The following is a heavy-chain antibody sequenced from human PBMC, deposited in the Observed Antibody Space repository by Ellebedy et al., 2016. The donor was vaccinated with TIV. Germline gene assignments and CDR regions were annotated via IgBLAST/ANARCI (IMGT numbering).Heavy chain of an antibody. J-gene: IGHJ6*02. CDR3: VRDISTAPGYGMDV. CDR1: GITLRRFW. V-gene: IGHV3-7*03. Sequence: PGGSLRLSCATSGITLRRFWMRWVRQAPGKGLEWVANVKEVGNDKYYVDSVKGRFTISRDNAKNSLYLQINSLRVEDTAVYYCVRDISTAPGYGMDVWGQGTTVTVSS. D-gene: IGHD1-14*01. CDR2: VKEVGNDK.